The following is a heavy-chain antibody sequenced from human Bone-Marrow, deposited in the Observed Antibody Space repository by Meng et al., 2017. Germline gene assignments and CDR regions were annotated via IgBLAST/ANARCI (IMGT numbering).Heavy chain of an antibody. J-gene: IGHJ5*02. CDR3: ARDLPYASGAGGFDP. D-gene: IGHD3-10*01. V-gene: IGHV4-4*02. CDR2: IYNTGRT. Sequence: QVQLQESGPGLVNPSGTLSLTCAVSGDSIISNYWWNWVRQTPGKGLEWIGEIYNTGRTDYNPFLKSRVTISVDTSKNQFSLTLTSVTAADTAVYYCARDLPYASGAGGFDPWGQGTLVTVSS. CDR1: GDSIISNYW.